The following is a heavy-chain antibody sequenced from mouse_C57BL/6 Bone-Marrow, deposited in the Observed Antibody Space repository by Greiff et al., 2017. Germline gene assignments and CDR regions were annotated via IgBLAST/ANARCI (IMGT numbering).Heavy chain of an antibody. D-gene: IGHD2-4*01. CDR3: ANYYDYDEFAY. V-gene: IGHV1-81*01. J-gene: IGHJ3*01. CDR2: IYPRSGNT. CDR1: GYTFTSYG. Sequence: VLVVESGAELARPGASVKLSCKASGYTFTSYGISWVQQRPGQGLEWIGEIYPRSGNTYYNEKFKGKATLTADKSSSTAYMELRSLTSEDSSVYFCANYYDYDEFAYWGQGTLVTVSA.